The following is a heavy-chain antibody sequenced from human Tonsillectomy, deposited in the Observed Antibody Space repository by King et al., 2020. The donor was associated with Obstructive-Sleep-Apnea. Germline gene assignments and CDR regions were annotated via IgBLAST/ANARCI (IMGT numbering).Heavy chain of an antibody. CDR3: ARDQGVSGTNGWYFDL. J-gene: IGHJ2*01. D-gene: IGHD6-13*01. V-gene: IGHV3-7*03. CDR2: IKQDGSDK. CDR1: GFTFSKYW. Sequence: VQLVESGGGLVQPGGSLRLSCAASGFTFSKYWMSWVRQAPGKGLEGVADIKQDGSDKYSVDSVKDRFTISRDNTKNSLYLQLNSLRIEDTAVYYCARDQGVSGTNGWYFDLWGRGTLVTVSS.